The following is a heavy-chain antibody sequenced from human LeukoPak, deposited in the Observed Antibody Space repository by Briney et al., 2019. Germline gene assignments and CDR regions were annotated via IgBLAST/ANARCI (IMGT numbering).Heavy chain of an antibody. J-gene: IGHJ6*03. V-gene: IGHV4-59*08. CDR3: ARHGGSSWYGHYYMDI. D-gene: IGHD6-13*01. Sequence: SETLSLTCTVSGDSISSYYWSWIRQPPGKGLEWIGYFYYSVSTNYNPSLKSRVTISSDTSKNQFSLKLSSVTAADTAVYYCARHGGSSWYGHYYMDIWGKGTTVTVSS. CDR1: GDSISSYY. CDR2: FYYSVST.